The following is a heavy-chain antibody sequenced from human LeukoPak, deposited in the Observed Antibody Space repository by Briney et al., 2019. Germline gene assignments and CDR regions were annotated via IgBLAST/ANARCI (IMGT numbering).Heavy chain of an antibody. V-gene: IGHV4-38-2*02. D-gene: IGHD5-24*01. CDR2: IYHSGST. CDR1: GYPISSGYY. CDR3: GRLMATTHFDY. Sequence: SETLSLTCTVSGYPISSGYYWGWIRQPPGEGLEWIGIIYHSGSTYYNPSLKSRVTISVDTSKNHFSLKLSSVNAADTAVYYCGRLMATTHFDYWGQGTLVTVSS. J-gene: IGHJ4*02.